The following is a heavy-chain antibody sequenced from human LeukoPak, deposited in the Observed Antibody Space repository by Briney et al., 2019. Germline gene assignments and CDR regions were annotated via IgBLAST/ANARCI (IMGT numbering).Heavy chain of an antibody. CDR1: AFTVSSNY. Sequence: PGGSLRLSCAASAFTVSSNYMTWVRQTPGKGLDWVSLIHAGGSTYYADSVKGRFTISRDNSKNTLYLQMNSLRAEDTAVYYCARAFCGADCYSYYYYAMDVWGQGTTVTVSS. D-gene: IGHD2-21*02. CDR2: IHAGGST. J-gene: IGHJ6*02. V-gene: IGHV3-66*01. CDR3: ARAFCGADCYSYYYYAMDV.